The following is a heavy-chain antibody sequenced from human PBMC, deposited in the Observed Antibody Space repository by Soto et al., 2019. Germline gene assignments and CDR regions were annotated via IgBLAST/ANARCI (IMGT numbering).Heavy chain of an antibody. J-gene: IGHJ5*02. CDR3: ARAMDAAMASKDNWFDP. CDR2: ISYDENNK. V-gene: IGHV3-30-3*01. D-gene: IGHD5-18*01. CDR1: GFTFRSYH. Sequence: QVQLVESGGGVVQPGRSLRLSCAASGFTFRSYHMHWVRQAPGKGLEWVASISYDENNKYYTGYVKGRFTISRDNSKNTLYLQMNSLRDEDTAVYYCARAMDAAMASKDNWFDPWGQGTLVTVSS.